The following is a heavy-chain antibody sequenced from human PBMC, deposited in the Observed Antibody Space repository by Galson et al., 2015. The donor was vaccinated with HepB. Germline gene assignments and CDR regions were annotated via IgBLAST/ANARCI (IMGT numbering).Heavy chain of an antibody. J-gene: IGHJ4*02. D-gene: IGHD1-26*01. V-gene: IGHV1-69*13. CDR2: IIPNFGTA. Sequence: SVKVSCKASGGTFSSYAISWVRQAPGQGLEWMGGIIPNFGTANYAQKFQGRVTITADESTSTAYMELSSLRSEDTAAYYCARDGGSYAAFDYWGQGTLVTVSS. CDR1: GGTFSSYA. CDR3: ARDGGSYAAFDY.